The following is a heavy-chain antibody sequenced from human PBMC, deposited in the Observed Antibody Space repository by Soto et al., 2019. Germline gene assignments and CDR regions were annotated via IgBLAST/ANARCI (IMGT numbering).Heavy chain of an antibody. Sequence: HPGGSLRLSCAASGFTFSSYGMHWVRQAPGKGLEWVAVISYDGSNKYYADSVKGRFTISRDNSKNTLYLHMNSLRAEDTAVYYCAKDLGSNGPYYWGQGTRVTVSS. D-gene: IGHD7-27*01. V-gene: IGHV3-30*18. J-gene: IGHJ4*02. CDR1: GFTFSSYG. CDR2: ISYDGSNK. CDR3: AKDLGSNGPYY.